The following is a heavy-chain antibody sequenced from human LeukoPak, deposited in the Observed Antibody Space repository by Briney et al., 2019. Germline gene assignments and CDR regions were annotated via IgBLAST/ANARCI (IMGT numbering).Heavy chain of an antibody. Sequence: SETLSLTCTVSGGSISSYYWSWIRQPAGKGLEWIGRIYTSGSTNYNPSPKSRVTMSVDTSKDQFSLKLSSVTAADTAVYYCARNIRKQYYFDYWGQGTLVTVSS. D-gene: IGHD2/OR15-2a*01. CDR1: GGSISSYY. V-gene: IGHV4-4*07. J-gene: IGHJ4*02. CDR3: ARNIRKQYYFDY. CDR2: IYTSGST.